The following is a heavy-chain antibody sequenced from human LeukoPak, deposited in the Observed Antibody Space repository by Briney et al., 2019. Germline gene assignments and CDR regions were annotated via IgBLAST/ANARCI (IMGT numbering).Heavy chain of an antibody. D-gene: IGHD3-10*01. CDR2: IYSGGST. J-gene: IGHJ4*02. Sequence: GGSLRLSCAASGFTVSSNYMSWVRQAPGKGLEWVSVIYSGGSTYYADSVKGRFTISRDNSKNTLYLQMNSLRAEDTAVYYCARDGSGSIGGCWGQGTLVTVSS. CDR1: GFTVSSNY. V-gene: IGHV3-66*02. CDR3: ARDGSGSIGGC.